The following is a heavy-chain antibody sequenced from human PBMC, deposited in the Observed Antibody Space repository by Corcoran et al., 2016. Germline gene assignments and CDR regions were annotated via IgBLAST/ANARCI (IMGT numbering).Heavy chain of an antibody. CDR2: IYPSDSDN. Sequence: EVQLVQSGAEVKKPGESLKISCKASGYSFTTYWIGWVRQVPGRGLAWMGIIYPSDSDNRYSPPFQGQVTISADKSINTAYLQWSSLKASDTAMYWGVRHVGNDWPGDRNWFDPCGQGTLVTVSS. V-gene: IGHV5-51*01. D-gene: IGHD3-9*01. J-gene: IGHJ5*02. CDR3: VRHVGNDWPGDRNWFDP. CDR1: GYSFTTYW.